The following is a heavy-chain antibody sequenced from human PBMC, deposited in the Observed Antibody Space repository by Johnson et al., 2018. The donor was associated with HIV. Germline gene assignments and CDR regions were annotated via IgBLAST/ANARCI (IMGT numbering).Heavy chain of an antibody. Sequence: QVQLVESGGGLIQPGGSLRLSCVASGFTFSSYGMHWVRQAPGKGLEWVAFIGDDGSNKYYADSVKGRFTISRDNSKNTLYLQMNSLRVEDTAVYYCAKGPNGQLDDAFHIWGQGTMVTVSS. D-gene: IGHD6-6*01. V-gene: IGHV3-30*02. CDR1: GFTFSSYG. CDR3: AKGPNGQLDDAFHI. CDR2: IGDDGSNK. J-gene: IGHJ3*02.